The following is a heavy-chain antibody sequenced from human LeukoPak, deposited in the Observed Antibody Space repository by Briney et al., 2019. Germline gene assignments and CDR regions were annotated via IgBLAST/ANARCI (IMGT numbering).Heavy chain of an antibody. V-gene: IGHV1-2*02. J-gene: IGHJ3*02. CDR3: ARAGWFGDLTFDI. D-gene: IGHD3-10*01. CDR2: INPNSGGT. CDR1: GYIFTGYY. Sequence: ASVKVSCKASGYIFTGYYIHWVRQAPGQGLEWMGWINPNSGGTSYTQRFQGRVTMTRDTSISTAYMGLSRLRSDDTAVYYCARAGWFGDLTFDIWGQGTMVTVSS.